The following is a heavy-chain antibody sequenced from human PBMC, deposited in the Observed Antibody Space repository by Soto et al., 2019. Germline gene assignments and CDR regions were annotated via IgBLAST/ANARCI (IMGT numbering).Heavy chain of an antibody. CDR3: AKGRCSGRTCYSDY. D-gene: IGHD2-15*01. CDR1: GFNFSSYA. CDR2: ISGSGGVT. Sequence: GGSLRLSCAASGFNFSSYAMSWVRKATGKGLEWVSGISGSGGVTNYADSVKGRFTISRDNSKNTLYLQMNDLRAEDTAIYYCAKGRCSGRTCYSDYWGQGTLVTVSS. V-gene: IGHV3-23*01. J-gene: IGHJ4*02.